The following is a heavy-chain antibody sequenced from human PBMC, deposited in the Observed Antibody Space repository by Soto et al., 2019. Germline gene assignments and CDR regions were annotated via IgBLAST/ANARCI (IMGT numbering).Heavy chain of an antibody. J-gene: IGHJ3*02. Sequence: GGSLRLSCAASGFTFSDYYMTWIRQAPGKGLEWVSYISSSGTYTNYADSVKGRFTVSRDNAKNSLYLQMNSLRAEDTAVYYCARVDTYAFDIWGQGTMVTVSS. CDR1: GFTFSDYY. CDR3: ARVDTYAFDI. V-gene: IGHV3-11*06. D-gene: IGHD5-18*01. CDR2: ISSSGTYT.